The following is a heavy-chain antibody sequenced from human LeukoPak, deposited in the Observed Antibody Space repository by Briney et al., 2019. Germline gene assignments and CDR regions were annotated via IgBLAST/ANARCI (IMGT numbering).Heavy chain of an antibody. D-gene: IGHD1-7*01. CDR3: AKFHITGTTPSYFDY. CDR2: IRSDGSNI. CDR1: GFTFSSFG. Sequence: QPGGSLRLSCAASGFTFSSFGMPGVRQAPGKGLEGVAFIRSDGSNIYYADSVKGRFTISRDNSQNTLYLQMNSLKTEDTAVYYCAKFHITGTTPSYFDYWGQGTLVTVSS. J-gene: IGHJ4*02. V-gene: IGHV3-30*02.